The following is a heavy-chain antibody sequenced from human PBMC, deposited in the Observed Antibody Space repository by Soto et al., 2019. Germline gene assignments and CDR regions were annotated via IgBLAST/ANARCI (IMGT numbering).Heavy chain of an antibody. D-gene: IGHD6-6*01. Sequence: ASVKVSCKVSGDTFSELSMHWVRQAPGKGLEWMGGFDPEDGETIYAQNFQGRVTMTEDTSTDTAYMELSSLRSEDTAVFYCGTGLFRSTSSSITFGYFYGMDVWGQGTTVTVSS. CDR1: GDTFSELS. CDR2: FDPEDGET. J-gene: IGHJ6*02. CDR3: GTGLFRSTSSSITFGYFYGMDV. V-gene: IGHV1-24*01.